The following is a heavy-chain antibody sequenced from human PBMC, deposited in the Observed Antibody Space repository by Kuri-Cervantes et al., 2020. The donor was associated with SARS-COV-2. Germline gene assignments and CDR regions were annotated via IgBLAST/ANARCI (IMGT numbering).Heavy chain of an antibody. CDR2: INWNGGST. D-gene: IGHD4-17*01. Sequence: GESLKISCAASGFTFDDYGMSWVRQAPGKGLEWVSGINWNGGSTGYADSVKGRFTISRDNAKNSLYLQMNSLGAEDTALYYCARITLYGDYFDYWGQGTLVTVSS. J-gene: IGHJ4*02. V-gene: IGHV3-20*04. CDR1: GFTFDDYG. CDR3: ARITLYGDYFDY.